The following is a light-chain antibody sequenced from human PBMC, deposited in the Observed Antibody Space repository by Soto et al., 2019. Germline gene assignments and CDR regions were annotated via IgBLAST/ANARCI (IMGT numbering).Light chain of an antibody. Sequence: QSALTQPASVSGSPGQSITISCTGTSSDVGGYNYVSWYQHHPGKAPRLITYDVSSRPSGVSYRFSGSKSGNTASLTISGLQAEDEADYYCCSYTRNNPGVVFGGGTQLTVL. CDR2: DVS. J-gene: IGLJ2*01. V-gene: IGLV2-14*03. CDR1: SSDVGGYNY. CDR3: CSYTRNNPGVV.